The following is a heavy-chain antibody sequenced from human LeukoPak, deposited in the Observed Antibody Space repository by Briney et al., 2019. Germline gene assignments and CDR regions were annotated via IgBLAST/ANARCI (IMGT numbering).Heavy chain of an antibody. V-gene: IGHV4-39*01. CDR3: ARHEVSYDSSDGFDY. CDR1: GGSIRSSSYY. J-gene: IGHJ4*02. Sequence: PSETLSLTCTVPGGSIRSSSYYWGCVRQPPGKGLEWTGTIYYSGSTYFNPSLKSRVTISVDTSKNQFSLKLSSVTAADTAVYYCARHEVSYDSSDGFDYWGQGTLVTVSS. CDR2: IYYSGST. D-gene: IGHD3-22*01.